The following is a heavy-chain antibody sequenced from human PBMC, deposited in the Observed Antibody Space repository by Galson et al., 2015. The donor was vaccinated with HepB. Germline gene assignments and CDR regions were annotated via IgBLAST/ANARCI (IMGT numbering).Heavy chain of an antibody. CDR2: IYNSGGT. V-gene: IGHV4-31*03. Sequence: TLSLTCTVSGGSISSGGYYWSWIRQHPGEGLQWIGYIYNSGGTYYNPSLKSRITISVDTSKNQFSLNLNSVTAADTAVYYCARAVHNWERGDAFDIWGQGTMVTVSS. CDR3: ARAVHNWERGDAFDI. J-gene: IGHJ3*02. CDR1: GGSISSGGYY. D-gene: IGHD1-20*01.